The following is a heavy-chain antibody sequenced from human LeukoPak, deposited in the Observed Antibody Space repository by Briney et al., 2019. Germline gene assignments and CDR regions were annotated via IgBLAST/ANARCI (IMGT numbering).Heavy chain of an antibody. CDR2: ISGSGGST. CDR3: AKDGRFLEWLFYY. J-gene: IGHJ4*02. CDR1: GFTFSSYA. D-gene: IGHD3-3*01. V-gene: IGHV3-23*01. Sequence: GGSLRLSCAASGFTFSSYAMSWVRQAPGKGLEWVSAISGSGGSTYYAGSVKGRFTISRDNSKNTLYLQMNSLRAEDTAVYYCAKDGRFLEWLFYYWGQGTLVTVSS.